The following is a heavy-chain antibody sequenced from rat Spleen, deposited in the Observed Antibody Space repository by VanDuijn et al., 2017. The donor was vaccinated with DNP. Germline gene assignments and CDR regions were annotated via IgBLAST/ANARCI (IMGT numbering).Heavy chain of an antibody. CDR2: ISYDGGST. D-gene: IGHD1-11*01. V-gene: IGHV5-20*01. J-gene: IGHJ2*01. CDR1: GFTFSDYY. CDR3: ARHRYGGSGGFDY. Sequence: EVQLVESGGGLVQPGRSLKLSCAASGFTFSDYYMAWVRQAPTKGLEWVASISYDGGSTYYRESVKGRFTISRDNAKSTLYLQMDSLRSEDTATYYCARHRYGGSGGFDYWGQGVMVTVSS.